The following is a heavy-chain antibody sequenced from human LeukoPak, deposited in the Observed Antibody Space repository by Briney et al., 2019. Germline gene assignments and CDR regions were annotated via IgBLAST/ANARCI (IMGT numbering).Heavy chain of an antibody. J-gene: IGHJ6*02. Sequence: SETLSLTCTVSGGSISSSSYYWGWIRQPPGKGLEWTGSIYYSGSTYYNPSLKSRVTISVDTSKNQFSLKLSSVTAADTAVYYCARPNSSGYKGIYYGMDVWGQGTTVTVSS. CDR1: GGSISSSSYY. D-gene: IGHD3-22*01. V-gene: IGHV4-39*01. CDR3: ARPNSSGYKGIYYGMDV. CDR2: IYYSGST.